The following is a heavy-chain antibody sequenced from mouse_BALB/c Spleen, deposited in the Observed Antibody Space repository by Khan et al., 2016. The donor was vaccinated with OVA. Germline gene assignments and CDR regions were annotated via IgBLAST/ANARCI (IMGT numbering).Heavy chain of an antibody. Sequence: QVRLQQSGAELAKPAPSVKISCKASGYTFTNYWILWVKQRPGQGLEWIGYINPSTGYTEYNQNLKDKATLTADKSYSTAYMQLSSLTSEDSAVNYCARSGLRWDFDYWGQGTTLTVSS. V-gene: IGHV1-7*01. CDR1: GYTFTNYW. J-gene: IGHJ2*01. D-gene: IGHD1-1*01. CDR2: INPSTGYT. CDR3: ARSGLRWDFDY.